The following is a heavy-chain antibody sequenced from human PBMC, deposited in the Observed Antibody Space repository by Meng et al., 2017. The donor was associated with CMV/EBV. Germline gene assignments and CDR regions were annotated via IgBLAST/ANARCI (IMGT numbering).Heavy chain of an antibody. CDR2: IYYSGST. Sequence: SETLSLTCTVSGGSISSYYWSWIRQPPGKGLEWIGYIYYSGSTNYNPSLKSRFTISVDTSKNQFSLNLSSVTAADTAVYYCARARGYSSSSKNWFDPWGQGTLVTVSS. CDR3: ARARGYSSSSKNWFDP. CDR1: GGSISSYY. J-gene: IGHJ5*02. V-gene: IGHV4-59*01. D-gene: IGHD6-6*01.